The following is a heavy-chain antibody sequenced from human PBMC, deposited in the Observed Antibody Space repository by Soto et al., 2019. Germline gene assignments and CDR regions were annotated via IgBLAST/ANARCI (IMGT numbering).Heavy chain of an antibody. Sequence: QVQLVQSGAEVKKPGSSVKVSCKASGGTFSSYTISWVRQAPGQGLEWMGRIIPILGIANYAQKFQGRVTITADKSTSTAYMELSSLRSEDTAVSYCAREQLRFLEWLLIWGQGTLVTVSS. J-gene: IGHJ4*02. CDR2: IIPILGIA. CDR1: GGTFSSYT. V-gene: IGHV1-69*02. CDR3: AREQLRFLEWLLI. D-gene: IGHD3-3*01.